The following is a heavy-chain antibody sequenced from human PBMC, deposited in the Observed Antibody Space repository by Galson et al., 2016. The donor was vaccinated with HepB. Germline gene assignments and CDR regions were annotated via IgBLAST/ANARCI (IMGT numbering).Heavy chain of an antibody. Sequence: SLRLSCAASGFTFSSFAMGWVRQAPGKGLEWVSVIGSGGYDTHNDYSVKGRFTISRDNSKNTLFLQMTSLRAEDTALYYCAKRHVPAALGQGLDMWGQGTMVSVSS. V-gene: IGHV3-23*01. CDR2: IGSGGYDT. CDR3: AKRHVPAALGQGLDM. J-gene: IGHJ3*02. CDR1: GFTFSSFA. D-gene: IGHD2-2*01.